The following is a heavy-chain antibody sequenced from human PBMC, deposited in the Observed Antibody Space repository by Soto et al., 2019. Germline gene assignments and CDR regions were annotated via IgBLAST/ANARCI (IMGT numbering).Heavy chain of an antibody. J-gene: IGHJ4*02. CDR3: ARGPITQTSFIDH. CDR1: GFTFSSYP. V-gene: IGHV3-30-3*01. Sequence: AGSLRLSCEASGFTFSSYPMHWVRQAPGKGLEWVTVISYDGGNQYYADSVKGRFTISRDNSKDTLYLQMHSLRSDDTAVYFCARGPITQTSFIDHWGQGTLVTVSS. D-gene: IGHD1-20*01. CDR2: ISYDGGNQ.